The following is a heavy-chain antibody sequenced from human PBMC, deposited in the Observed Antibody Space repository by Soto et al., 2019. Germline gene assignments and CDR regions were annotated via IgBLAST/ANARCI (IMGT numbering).Heavy chain of an antibody. CDR2: INHSGST. CDR3: ARGWIAAPPGRFDY. J-gene: IGHJ4*02. V-gene: IGHV4-34*01. CDR1: GGSFSGYY. Sequence: SETLSLTCAVYGGSFSGYYWSWIRQPPGKGLEWIGEINHSGSTNYNPSLKSRVTISVDTSKNQFSLKLSSVTAADTAVYYCARGWIAAPPGRFDYWGQGTLVTVSS. D-gene: IGHD6-6*01.